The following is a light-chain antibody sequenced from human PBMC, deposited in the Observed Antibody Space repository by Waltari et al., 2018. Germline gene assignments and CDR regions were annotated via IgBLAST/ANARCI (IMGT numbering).Light chain of an antibody. CDR1: SSDVGGYKH. J-gene: IGLJ3*02. CDR3: CSFAGSYTWV. Sequence: QSALTQPRSVSGSPGQSVTISCTGTSSDVGGYKHVSWYQQHPGEAPKLIFYDVTKRPSGVPERCSGSKSGNTASLTISGLQAEDEADYYCCSFAGSYTWVFGGGTKVTVL. V-gene: IGLV2-11*01. CDR2: DVT.